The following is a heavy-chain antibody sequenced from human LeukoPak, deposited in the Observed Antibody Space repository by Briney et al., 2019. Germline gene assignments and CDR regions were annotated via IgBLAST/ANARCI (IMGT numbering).Heavy chain of an antibody. CDR1: GGSISSYY. CDR3: ARDQSGTEGWFDP. V-gene: IGHV4-59*01. CDR2: IYYSGST. D-gene: IGHD1-1*01. Sequence: SETLSLTCTVSGGSISSYYWSWIRQPPGKGLEWIGYIYYSGSTNYNPSLKSRVTISVDTSKNQFSLKLSSVTAADTAVYYCARDQSGTEGWFDPWGQGTLVTVSS. J-gene: IGHJ5*02.